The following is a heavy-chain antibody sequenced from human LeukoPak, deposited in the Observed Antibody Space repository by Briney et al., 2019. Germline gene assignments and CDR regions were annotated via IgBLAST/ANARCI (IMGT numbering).Heavy chain of an antibody. CDR3: ARPPSGTVVTRGRLDYYYYYGMDV. V-gene: IGHV1-69*04. CDR1: GGTFSSYA. CDR2: IIPILGIA. Sequence: GASVKVSCKASGGTFSSYAISWVRQAPGQGLEWMGRIIPILGIANYAQKFQGRVTITADKSTSTAYMELSSLRSEDTAVYYCARPPSGTVVTRGRLDYYYYYGMDVWGQGTTVTVSS. D-gene: IGHD4-23*01. J-gene: IGHJ6*02.